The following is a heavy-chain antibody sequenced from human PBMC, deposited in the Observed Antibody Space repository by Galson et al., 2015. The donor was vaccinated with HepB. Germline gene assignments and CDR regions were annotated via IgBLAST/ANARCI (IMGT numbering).Heavy chain of an antibody. V-gene: IGHV4-59*12. D-gene: IGHD6-13*01. J-gene: IGHJ6*02. CDR2: IYYSGST. CDR3: ARDRIAAAGNYYYYGMDV. CDR1: GGSISSYY. Sequence: SETLSLTCTVSGGSISSYYWSWIRQPPGKGLEWIGYIYYSGSTNYNPSLKSRVTISVDKSKNQFSLKLSSVTAADTAVYYCARDRIAAAGNYYYYGMDVWGQGTTVTVSS.